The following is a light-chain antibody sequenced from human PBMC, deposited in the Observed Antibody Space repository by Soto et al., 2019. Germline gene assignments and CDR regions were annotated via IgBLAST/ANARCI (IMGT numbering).Light chain of an antibody. CDR3: HQYGCSPWT. J-gene: IGKJ1*01. CDR2: GAS. CDR1: QSVSSSF. V-gene: IGKV3-20*01. Sequence: EIVLTQSPGTLSLSPGERATLSCRASQSVSSSFLAWYQQKPGQAPRLLIYGASSRATGIPDRFSGSGSGTDFTLTISRLQLHFFAVLYCHQYGCSPWTFGQGTKVEIK.